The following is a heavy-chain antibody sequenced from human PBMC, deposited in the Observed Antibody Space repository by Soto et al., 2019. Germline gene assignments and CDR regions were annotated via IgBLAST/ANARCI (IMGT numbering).Heavy chain of an antibody. J-gene: IGHJ4*02. V-gene: IGHV5-51*01. Sequence: GESLKISCKGSGYSFTSYWISWVRQMPGKGLEWMGIIYPGDSDPRYSLSFQGQVTISADKSISTAYLQWSSLKASDTAMYYCARRAYCGGDCYSFDYWGQGTLVTVSS. CDR3: ARRAYCGGDCYSFDY. CDR1: GYSFTSYW. CDR2: IYPGDSDP. D-gene: IGHD2-21*02.